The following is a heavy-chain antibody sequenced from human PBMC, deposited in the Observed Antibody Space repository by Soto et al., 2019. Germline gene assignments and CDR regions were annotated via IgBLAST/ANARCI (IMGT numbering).Heavy chain of an antibody. J-gene: IGHJ6*02. Sequence: SSETLSLTCTVSGGSVSSGSYYWSWIRQPPGKGLEWIGYIYYSGSTNYNPSLKSRVTISVDTSKNQFSLKLSSVTAADTAVYYCALRKAALPYYYYGMDVWAQGTTVTVSS. CDR1: GGSVSSGSYY. CDR2: IYYSGST. CDR3: ALRKAALPYYYYGMDV. D-gene: IGHD2-21*02. V-gene: IGHV4-61*01.